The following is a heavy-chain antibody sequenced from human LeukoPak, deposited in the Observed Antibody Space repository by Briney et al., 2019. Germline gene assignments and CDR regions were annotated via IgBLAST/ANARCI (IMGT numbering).Heavy chain of an antibody. CDR3: ARDNSVRDEAWWFNP. Sequence: GASVKVSCKVSVYTLTELSMHWVRQAPGKGLEWMGGFDPEDGETIYAQKFQGRVTMTEDTSTDTAYMELSSLRSEDTAVYYCARDNSVRDEAWWFNPWGQGTLVTVSS. D-gene: IGHD5-24*01. CDR2: FDPEDGET. CDR1: VYTLTELS. J-gene: IGHJ5*02. V-gene: IGHV1-24*01.